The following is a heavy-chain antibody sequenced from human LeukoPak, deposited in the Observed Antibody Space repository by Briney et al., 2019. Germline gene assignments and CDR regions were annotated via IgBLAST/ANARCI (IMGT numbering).Heavy chain of an antibody. J-gene: IGHJ3*02. CDR1: GYTFTSYD. D-gene: IGHD3-22*01. Sequence: GASVKVSCKASGYTFTSYDINWVRQATGQGLEWMGWMNPNSGNTGYAQKFQGRVTMTRNTSISTAYMELSSLRSEDTTVYYCARADYYDSPGAFDIWGQGTMVTVSS. CDR2: MNPNSGNT. V-gene: IGHV1-8*01. CDR3: ARADYYDSPGAFDI.